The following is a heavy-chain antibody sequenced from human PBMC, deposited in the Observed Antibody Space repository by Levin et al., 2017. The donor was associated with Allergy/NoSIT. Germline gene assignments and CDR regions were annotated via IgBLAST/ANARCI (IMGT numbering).Heavy chain of an antibody. J-gene: IGHJ4*02. CDR1: GFTFSSHW. CDR3: ARGGNSGYDSTSFGY. Sequence: SCEASGFTFSSHWMHWVRQAPGKGLVWVSRINSDESSTTYADSVKGRFTISRDNAKNTLYLQMSSLRAEDTAVYYCARGGNSGYDSTSFGYWGQGTLVTVSS. D-gene: IGHD5-12*01. CDR2: INSDESST. V-gene: IGHV3-74*01.